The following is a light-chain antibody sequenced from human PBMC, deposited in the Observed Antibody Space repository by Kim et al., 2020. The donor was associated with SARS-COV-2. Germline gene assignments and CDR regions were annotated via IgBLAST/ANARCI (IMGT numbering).Light chain of an antibody. CDR1: QSVKNN. Sequence: IVMTQSPATLSVSPGERVTLSCRASQSVKNNLAWYQQRPGQAPRLLIYGASTRATDISARFIGSGSGTEFTLTIRSLQSEDLAVYYCQQYNDWPLLNFSGGTKVDIK. CDR2: GAS. V-gene: IGKV3-15*01. J-gene: IGKJ4*01. CDR3: QQYNDWPLLN.